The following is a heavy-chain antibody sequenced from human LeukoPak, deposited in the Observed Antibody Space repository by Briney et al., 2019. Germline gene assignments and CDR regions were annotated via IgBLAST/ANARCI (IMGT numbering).Heavy chain of an antibody. CDR3: ARSSGYDGFDY. V-gene: IGHV1-8*01. CDR1: GYTFTSYD. Sequence: ASVKVSCKASGYTFTSYDSNWVRQATGQGREWMGWMNPNRGNTGYAQKFQGSVTMTRNTSISTAYMELSSLSSEDTAVYYCARSSGYDGFDYWGQGTLVTVSS. CDR2: MNPNRGNT. J-gene: IGHJ4*02. D-gene: IGHD5-12*01.